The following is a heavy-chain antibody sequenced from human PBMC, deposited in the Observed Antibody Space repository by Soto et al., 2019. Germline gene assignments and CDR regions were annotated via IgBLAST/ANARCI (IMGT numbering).Heavy chain of an antibody. Sequence: ASVKVSCKASGNTFTSYDINWVRQATGHGLEWMGWINPNSGNIGYAQKFQGRVTVTRDTAIRTAYMEVSRLRSDDTAVYYCARGRASGSYYLLDYWGQGTLVTVSS. V-gene: IGHV1-8*01. CDR3: ARGRASGSYYLLDY. J-gene: IGHJ4*02. CDR2: INPNSGNI. CDR1: GNTFTSYD. D-gene: IGHD3-10*01.